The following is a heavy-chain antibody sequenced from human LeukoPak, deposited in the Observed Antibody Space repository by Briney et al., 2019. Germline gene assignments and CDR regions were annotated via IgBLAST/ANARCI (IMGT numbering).Heavy chain of an antibody. V-gene: IGHV4-61*02. CDR1: GGSISSGSYY. CDR2: IYTSGST. CDR3: ARQAVAHGGFDY. Sequence: SQTLSLTCTVSGGSISSGSYYWSWIRQPAGKGLEWIGRIYTSGSTNYNPSLKSRVTISVDTSKNQFSLKLSSVTAADTAVYYCARQAVAHGGFDYWGQGTLVTVSS. D-gene: IGHD6-19*01. J-gene: IGHJ4*02.